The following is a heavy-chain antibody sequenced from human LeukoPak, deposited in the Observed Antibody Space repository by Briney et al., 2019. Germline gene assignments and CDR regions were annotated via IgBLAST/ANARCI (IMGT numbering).Heavy chain of an antibody. CDR1: GFAFNFFS. D-gene: IGHD2/OR15-2a*01. V-gene: IGHV3-21*04. J-gene: IGHJ6*02. CDR2: ISSDSSHI. CDR3: AREGNGMDV. Sequence: GGSLRLSCATSGFAFNFFSMNWVRQVPGKGLEWISSISSDSSHIYYADSVKGRFTISRDNAKNSLYLQMNSLRVEDTAVYYCAREGNGMDVWGQGTTVTVS.